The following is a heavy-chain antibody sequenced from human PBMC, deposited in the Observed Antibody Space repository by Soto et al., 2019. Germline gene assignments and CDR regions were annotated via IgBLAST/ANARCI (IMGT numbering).Heavy chain of an antibody. J-gene: IGHJ5*02. CDR1: GFTFDDYA. V-gene: IGHV3-9*01. D-gene: IGHD6-13*01. CDR2: ISWNSGSI. Sequence: EVQLVESGGGLVQPGRSLRLSCAASGFTFDDYAMHWVRQAPGKGLEWVSGISWNSGSIGYADSVKGRFTISRDNAKNSLYLQMNSLRAENTALYYCAKDMGRSSWYWFDPWGQGTLVTVSS. CDR3: AKDMGRSSWYWFDP.